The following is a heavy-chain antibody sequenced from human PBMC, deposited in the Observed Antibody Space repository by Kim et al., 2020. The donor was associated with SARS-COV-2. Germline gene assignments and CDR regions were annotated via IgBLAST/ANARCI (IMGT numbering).Heavy chain of an antibody. CDR3: AKDGCTGDVCSFYYFDY. J-gene: IGHJ4*02. V-gene: IGHV3-23*01. Sequence: VKGRFTISRDNTKNTLYLQMNSLRAEDTAVYYCAKDGCTGDVCSFYYFDYWGQGTLVTVSS. D-gene: IGHD2-8*02.